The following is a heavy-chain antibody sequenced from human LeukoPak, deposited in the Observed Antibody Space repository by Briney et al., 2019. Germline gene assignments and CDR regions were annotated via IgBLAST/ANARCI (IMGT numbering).Heavy chain of an antibody. CDR1: GGSFSGYY. V-gene: IGHV4-34*01. Sequence: SETLSLTCAVYGGSFSGYYWSWIRQPPGKGVEWIGEINHSGSTNYNPSLKSRVTISVDTSKNQFSLKLSSVTAADTAVYYCASPGYSSGWYLYWGQGTLVTVSS. CDR3: ASPGYSSGWYLY. CDR2: INHSGST. J-gene: IGHJ4*02. D-gene: IGHD6-19*01.